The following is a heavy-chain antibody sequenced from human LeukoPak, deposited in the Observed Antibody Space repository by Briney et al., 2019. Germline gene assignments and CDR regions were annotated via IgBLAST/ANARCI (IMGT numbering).Heavy chain of an antibody. CDR1: GFTFSSYA. CDR3: AREYYYDSSGSNWFGP. D-gene: IGHD3-22*01. CDR2: ISYDGSNK. V-gene: IGHV3-30*04. J-gene: IGHJ5*02. Sequence: GGSLRLSCAASGFTFSSYAMHWVRQAPGKGLEWVAVISYDGSNKYYADSVKGRFTISRDNSKNTLYLQMNSLRAEDTAVYYCAREYYYDSSGSNWFGPWGQGTLVTVSS.